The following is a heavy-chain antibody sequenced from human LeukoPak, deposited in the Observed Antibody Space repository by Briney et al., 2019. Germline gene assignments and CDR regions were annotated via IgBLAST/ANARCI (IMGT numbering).Heavy chain of an antibody. D-gene: IGHD5-24*01. CDR1: GFTLSSYA. V-gene: IGHV3-23*01. J-gene: IGHJ3*02. CDR3: AKDWMATIRASDI. Sequence: GGSLRLSCAASGFTLSSYAMSWVRQAPGKGLEWVSSSSGSGGSTYYADSVKGRFTISRDNSENTLYLQMNSLRAEDTAVYYCAKDWMATIRASDIWGQGTMVTVSS. CDR2: SSGSGGST.